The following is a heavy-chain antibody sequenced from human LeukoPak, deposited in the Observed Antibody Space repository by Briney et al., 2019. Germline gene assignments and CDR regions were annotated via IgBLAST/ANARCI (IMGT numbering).Heavy chain of an antibody. CDR3: VSDTAIRSDY. V-gene: IGHV3-7*05. J-gene: IGHJ4*02. CDR1: ELFLTSYW. Sequence: GGSLRLSCVASELFLTSYWMRWVRQAPGKGLEWVASIKDSGSEKFYVDSVKGRFTISRDSARNSLYLQLNTLRVDYTAVYDCVSDTAIRSDYCGQGTLVTVSS. CDR2: IKDSGSEK. D-gene: IGHD2-2*02.